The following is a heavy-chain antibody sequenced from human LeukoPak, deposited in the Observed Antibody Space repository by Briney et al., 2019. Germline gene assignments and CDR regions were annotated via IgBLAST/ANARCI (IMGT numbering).Heavy chain of an antibody. V-gene: IGHV5-51*01. CDR2: MYPGDAGT. CDR3: ARLSRTRYNSAWYEGWFDH. J-gene: IGHJ5*02. D-gene: IGHD6-19*01. Sequence: GESLKISCKGSGYSFATYWIGWVRQMPGKGLEWMGIMYPGDAGTRYSPSLQGQVTITADKSITTAYLQWSSLKASDTAMYYCARLSRTRYNSAWYEGWFDHWGQGTLVTVSS. CDR1: GYSFATYW.